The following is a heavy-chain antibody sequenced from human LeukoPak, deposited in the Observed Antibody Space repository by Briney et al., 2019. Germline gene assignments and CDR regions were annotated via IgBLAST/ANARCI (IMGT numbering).Heavy chain of an antibody. D-gene: IGHD3-10*01. V-gene: IGHV1-2*02. CDR1: GYTFTGYY. CDR2: INPNSGGT. CDR3: ARSGYYGSGRNWFDP. Sequence: ASVKVSCKASGYTFTGYYMRWVRQAPGQGLEWMGWINPNSGGTNYAQKFQGRVTMTRDTSISTAYMELSRLRSDDTAVYYCARSGYYGSGRNWFDPWGQGTLVTVSS. J-gene: IGHJ5*02.